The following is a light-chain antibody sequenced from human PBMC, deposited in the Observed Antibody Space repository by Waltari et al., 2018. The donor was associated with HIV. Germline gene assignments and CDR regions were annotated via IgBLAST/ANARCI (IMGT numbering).Light chain of an antibody. J-gene: IGLJ3*02. CDR1: ALPKKY. Sequence: SYELTQPPSVSVSPGQTARITCSGDALPKKYAYWYQQRSGQAPVLVIYDDTTRPSGIPERFSCSSSGTMATLTISGAQVEDEADYYCYSTDSSVDHRGVFGGGTKVTV. V-gene: IGLV3-10*01. CDR2: DDT. CDR3: YSTDSSVDHRGV.